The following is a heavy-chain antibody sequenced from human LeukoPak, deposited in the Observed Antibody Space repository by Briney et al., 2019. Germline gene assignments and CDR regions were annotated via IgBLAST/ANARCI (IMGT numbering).Heavy chain of an antibody. D-gene: IGHD3-3*01. CDR1: WYNLTCYL. CDR3: ARPNAPYDFWSGSGNDAFDI. V-gene: IGHV5-51*01. J-gene: IGHJ3*02. CDR2: NYSGDSDT. Sequence: GGVPKIPRYGFWYNLTCYLLGRVRPISREGAEGSGINYSGDSDTRYSPSFQGQVTISADKSISTAYLQWSSLKASDTAMYYCARPNAPYDFWSGSGNDAFDIWGQGTMVTVSS.